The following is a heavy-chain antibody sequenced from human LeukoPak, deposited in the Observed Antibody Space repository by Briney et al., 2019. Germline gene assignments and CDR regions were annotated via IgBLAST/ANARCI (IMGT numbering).Heavy chain of an antibody. CDR3: AGFRVVPAATNWFDP. Sequence: ASVKVSCKASGGTFSSYAISWVRQAPGQGLEWMGRIIPIFGTANYAQKFQGRVTITTDESTSTAYMELSSLRSEDTAVYYCAGFRVVPAATNWFDPWGQGTLVTGSS. CDR2: IIPIFGTA. D-gene: IGHD2-2*01. V-gene: IGHV1-69*05. J-gene: IGHJ5*02. CDR1: GGTFSSYA.